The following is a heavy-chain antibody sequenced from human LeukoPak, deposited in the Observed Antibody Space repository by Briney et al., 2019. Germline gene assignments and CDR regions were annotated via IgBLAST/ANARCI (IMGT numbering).Heavy chain of an antibody. V-gene: IGHV7-4-1*02. CDR1: GYTFTPYA. J-gene: IGHJ4*02. Sequence: ASVKVSCKASGYTFTPYAINWVRQAPGQGLEWMGWISTNTGNPTYAQGFTGRFVFSLDTPVSTAYLHITSLKAEDTAVYYCARSYQYYFFDHWGQGTLVTVSS. CDR3: ARSYQYYFFDH. CDR2: ISTNTGNP. D-gene: IGHD2-2*01.